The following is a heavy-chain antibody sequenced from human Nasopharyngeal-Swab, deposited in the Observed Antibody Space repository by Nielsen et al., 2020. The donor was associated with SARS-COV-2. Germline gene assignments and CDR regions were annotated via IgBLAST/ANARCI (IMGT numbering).Heavy chain of an antibody. D-gene: IGHD6-13*01. Sequence: GALRLSCAASGFTFSRSALTWVRQAPGKGLEWVSAIGVSGTMTYYADFVRGRFTISRDNSKNTLYLQMNSLRAEDTAVYYCARGSSRGMFDYWGQGTLVTVSS. CDR3: ARGSSRGMFDY. V-gene: IGHV3-23*01. CDR2: IGVSGTMT. CDR1: GFTFSRSA. J-gene: IGHJ4*02.